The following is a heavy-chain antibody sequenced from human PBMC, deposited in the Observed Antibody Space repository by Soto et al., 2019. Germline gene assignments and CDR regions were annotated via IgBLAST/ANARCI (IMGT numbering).Heavy chain of an antibody. CDR1: GFTFRHYA. D-gene: IGHD1-26*01. J-gene: IGHJ4*02. Sequence: QVQLVESGGGVVQPGRSLRLSCAASGFTFRHYAMHWVRQAPGKGREWVALMSYDGSNEYYADSVKGRFTISIDNSKNTLYLQMNSLRAEDTAVYYCAKDGSHNFDYWCQGTLVTVSS. CDR2: MSYDGSNE. V-gene: IGHV3-30*18. CDR3: AKDGSHNFDY.